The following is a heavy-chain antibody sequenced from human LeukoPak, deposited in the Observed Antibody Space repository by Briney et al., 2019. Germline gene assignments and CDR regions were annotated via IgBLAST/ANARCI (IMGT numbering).Heavy chain of an antibody. V-gene: IGHV4-31*03. CDR1: GGSISSGGYY. D-gene: IGHD3-10*01. J-gene: IGHJ4*02. Sequence: TSETLSLTCTVSGGSISSGGYYWSWIRQHPGKGLEWIGYIYYSGSTYYNPSLKSRVTISVDTSKNQFSLKLSSVTAADTAVYYCAREKGAKEYYYGSGGVLDYWGQGTLVTVSS. CDR3: AREKGAKEYYYGSGGVLDY. CDR2: IYYSGST.